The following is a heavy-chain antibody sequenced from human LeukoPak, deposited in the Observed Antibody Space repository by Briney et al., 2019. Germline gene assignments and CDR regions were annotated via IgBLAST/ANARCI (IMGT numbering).Heavy chain of an antibody. V-gene: IGHV3-7*03. Sequence: GGSLRLSCAASGFTFSSYWMSWVRQAPGKGLVWVANIKKDGSEKYYVDSVKGRFTISRDNAKTSLYLQMNSLRAEDTAVYYCAKGSSNDYYYYYMDVWGKGTTVTVSS. CDR3: AKGSSNDYYYYYMDV. CDR2: IKKDGSEK. D-gene: IGHD4-11*01. CDR1: GFTFSSYW. J-gene: IGHJ6*03.